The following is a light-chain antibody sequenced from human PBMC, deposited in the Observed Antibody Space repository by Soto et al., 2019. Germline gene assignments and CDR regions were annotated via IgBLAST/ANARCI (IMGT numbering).Light chain of an antibody. CDR1: GNDVGVYNY. V-gene: IGLV2-14*01. J-gene: IGLJ3*02. CDR2: EVT. Sequence: QSVLTQTASVSGSPGQSITISCTGTGNDVGVYNYVSWYQQHPGKAPKVMIYEVTNRPSGVSNRFSGSKSGNTASLTISGLQAEDEAVYYCSSYTTSSTLVFGGGTKVTVL. CDR3: SSYTTSSTLV.